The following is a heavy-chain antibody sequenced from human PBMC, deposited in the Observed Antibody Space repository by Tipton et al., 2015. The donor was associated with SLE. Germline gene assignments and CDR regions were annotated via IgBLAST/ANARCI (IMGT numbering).Heavy chain of an antibody. CDR2: IHFDGRNK. CDR1: GFAFSSYD. CDR3: AKNHDVLTGYYLDAFDI. V-gene: IGHV3-30*02. D-gene: IGHD3-9*01. J-gene: IGHJ3*02. Sequence: SGFAFSSYDMHWVRQAPGKGLAWVAFIHFDGRNKYYADSVKGRFTISRDNSENTVYLQMNSLRAEDTAVYYCAKNHDVLTGYYLDAFDIWGPGTVVTVSS.